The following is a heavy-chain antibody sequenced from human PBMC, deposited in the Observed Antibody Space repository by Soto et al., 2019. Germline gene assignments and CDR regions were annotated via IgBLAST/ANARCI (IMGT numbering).Heavy chain of an antibody. Sequence: QLQLQESGPGLVKPSETLSLTCTVSGGSISSRGYYWGWIRQPPGKGLEWIGTIYYSGSTYYNPYLTSRVTISVDPSTNPFSLKLSSVTAADTAVYYCATSNWFDPWGQGTLVTVSS. CDR1: GGSISSRGYY. CDR3: ATSNWFDP. J-gene: IGHJ5*02. V-gene: IGHV4-39*01. CDR2: IYYSGST.